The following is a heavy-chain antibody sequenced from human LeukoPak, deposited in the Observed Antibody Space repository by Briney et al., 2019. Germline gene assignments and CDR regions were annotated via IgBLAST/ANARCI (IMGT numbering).Heavy chain of an antibody. CDR1: GYTFTSYA. V-gene: IGHV1-3*03. Sequence: ASVKVSCKASGYTFTSYAMHWVRQAPGQRLEWMGWINAGNGNTKYSQEFQGRVTITRDTSASTAYMELSSLSSEDMAVYYCARDRCSCLPYFDYWGQGTLVTVSS. CDR3: ARDRCSCLPYFDY. D-gene: IGHD2-15*01. J-gene: IGHJ4*02. CDR2: INAGNGNT.